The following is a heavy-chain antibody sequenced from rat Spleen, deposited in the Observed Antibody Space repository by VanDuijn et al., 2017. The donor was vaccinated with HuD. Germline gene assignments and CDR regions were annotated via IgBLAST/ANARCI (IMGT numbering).Heavy chain of an antibody. D-gene: IGHD1-8*01. Sequence: EVQLVESGGGLVQPGRSMKLSCAASGFSFSDYYMAWVRQAPKKGLEWVATISSDGSLTYYRDSVKGRFTASRDNAERTLYLRLGSLRSEDTATYYCASPVGGYFDFWGPGTMVTVSS. CDR1: GFSFSDYY. CDR3: ASPVGGYFDF. J-gene: IGHJ1*01. CDR2: ISSDGSLT. V-gene: IGHV5-7*01.